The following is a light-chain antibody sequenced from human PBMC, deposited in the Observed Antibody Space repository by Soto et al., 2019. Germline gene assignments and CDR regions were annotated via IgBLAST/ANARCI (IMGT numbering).Light chain of an antibody. CDR3: AAWDDSLSGPRV. V-gene: IGLV1-47*01. CDR2: RNN. J-gene: IGLJ2*01. CDR1: SSNIGSNY. Sequence: QSVLTQPPSASGTPGQRVTISCSGSSSNIGSNYVYWYQQLPGTAPKLLIYRNNQRPSGVPDLFSGSKSGTSASLAISGLRSEDEADYYCAAWDDSLSGPRVFGGGTKVTVL.